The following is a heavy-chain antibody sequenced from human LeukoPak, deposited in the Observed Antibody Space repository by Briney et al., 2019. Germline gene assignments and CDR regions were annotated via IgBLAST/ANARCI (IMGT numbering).Heavy chain of an antibody. CDR2: SRRKAYGGTT. CDR1: GFTFRNYG. V-gene: IGHV3-49*03. J-gene: IGHJ4*02. Sequence: GGSLRLSCAASGFTFRNYGMSWIRQAPGKGLEWVGFSRRKAYGGTTEYAASVKGRFTISRDDSKTIAYLQMNSLKTEDTAVYYCTRSRQYFDSSGYYSEDYFDYWGQGTLVTVSS. CDR3: TRSRQYFDSSGYYSEDYFDY. D-gene: IGHD3-22*01.